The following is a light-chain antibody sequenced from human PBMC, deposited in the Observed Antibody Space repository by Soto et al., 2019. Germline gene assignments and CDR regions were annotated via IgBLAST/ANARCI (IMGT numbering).Light chain of an antibody. V-gene: IGKV3-20*01. Sequence: EIVLTQSPGTLSLSPGERATLSCRASQSLSGGYLAWFQQKPGQTPRLLIYSASNRATGIPDRFSGSGSGTDFTLTISRLEPEDFVVYYCQQNGSLPLPFGQGTRLEIK. CDR2: SAS. J-gene: IGKJ5*01. CDR1: QSLSGGY. CDR3: QQNGSLPLP.